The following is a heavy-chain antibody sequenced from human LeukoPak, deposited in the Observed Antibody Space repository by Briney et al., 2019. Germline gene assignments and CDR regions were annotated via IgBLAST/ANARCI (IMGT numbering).Heavy chain of an antibody. J-gene: IGHJ4*02. CDR3: AKGLYSYTIGPSFDY. CDR1: GFTFSSCG. CDR2: ISYDGSNK. D-gene: IGHD5-18*01. V-gene: IGHV3-30*18. Sequence: GGSLRLSCAASGFTFSSCGMHWVRQAPGKGLEWVAVISYDGSNKYYADSVKGRFTISRDNSKNTLYLQMNSLRAEDTAVYFCAKGLYSYTIGPSFDYWGQGTLVTVSS.